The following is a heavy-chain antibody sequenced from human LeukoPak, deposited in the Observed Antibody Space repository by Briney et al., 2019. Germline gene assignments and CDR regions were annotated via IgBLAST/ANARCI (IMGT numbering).Heavy chain of an antibody. CDR3: ARWSSSRGARDY. D-gene: IGHD6-6*01. CDR1: GGSFRGYY. CDR2: INHSGST. J-gene: IGHJ4*02. Sequence: SETLSLTCAVYGGSFRGYYWSWIRQPPGKGLEWIGEINHSGSTNYNPSLKSRVTISVDTSKNQFSLKLSSVTAADTAVYYCARWSSSRGARDYWGQGTLVTVSS. V-gene: IGHV4-34*01.